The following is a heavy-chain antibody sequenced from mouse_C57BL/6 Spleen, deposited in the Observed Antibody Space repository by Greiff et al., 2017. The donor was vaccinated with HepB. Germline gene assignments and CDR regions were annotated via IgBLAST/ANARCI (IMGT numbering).Heavy chain of an antibody. CDR2: IDPSDSET. Sequence: QVQLQQPGAELVRPGSSVKLSCKASGYTFTSYWMHWVKQRPIQGLEWIGNIDPSDSETHYNQKFKDKATLTVDKSSSTAYMQLSSLTSEDSAVYYGAGGHYYGSSYGYFDVWGTGTTVTVSS. D-gene: IGHD1-1*01. J-gene: IGHJ1*03. V-gene: IGHV1-52*01. CDR3: AGGHYYGSSYGYFDV. CDR1: GYTFTSYW.